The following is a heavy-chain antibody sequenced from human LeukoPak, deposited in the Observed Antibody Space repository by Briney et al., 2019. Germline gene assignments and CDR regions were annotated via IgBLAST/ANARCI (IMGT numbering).Heavy chain of an antibody. V-gene: IGHV3-23*01. Sequence: GGSLRLSCTASGFTFSSYAMSWVRQAPGKGLEWVSAISGSGSSTFYADSVKGRFTISRDNSKSTLFLQMSSLRAEDTAVYYCAKEYYFDLWGQGTLVTVSS. CDR2: ISGSGSST. CDR1: GFTFSSYA. J-gene: IGHJ4*02. CDR3: AKEYYFDL.